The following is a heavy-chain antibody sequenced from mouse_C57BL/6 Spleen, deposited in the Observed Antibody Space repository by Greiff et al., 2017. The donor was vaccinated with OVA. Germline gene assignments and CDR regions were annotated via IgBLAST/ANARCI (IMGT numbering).Heavy chain of an antibody. CDR1: GFTFSSYA. J-gene: IGHJ2*01. CDR3: ARDSDYYGRNYCDY. Sequence: EVKLVESGGGLVKPGGSLKLSCAASGFTFSSYAMSWVRQTPEKRLEWVATISDGGSYTYYPDNVKGRFTISRDNAKNNLYLQMSHLKSEDTAMYYCARDSDYYGRNYCDYWGQGTTLTVSS. CDR2: ISDGGSYT. D-gene: IGHD1-1*01. V-gene: IGHV5-4*01.